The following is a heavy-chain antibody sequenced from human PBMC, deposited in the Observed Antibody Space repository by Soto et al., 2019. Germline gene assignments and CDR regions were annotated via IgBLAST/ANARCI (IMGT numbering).Heavy chain of an antibody. CDR1: GFTFSNAW. CDR2: IKSKTDGGTT. V-gene: IGHV3-15*01. Sequence: LRLSCAASGFTFSNAWMSWVRQAPGKGLEWVGRIKSKTDGGTTDYAAPVKGRFTISRDNSKNTLYLQMNSLRAEDTAVYYCAKGYRYDSSGYYLDYWGQGTLVTVSS. J-gene: IGHJ4*02. CDR3: AKGYRYDSSGYYLDY. D-gene: IGHD3-22*01.